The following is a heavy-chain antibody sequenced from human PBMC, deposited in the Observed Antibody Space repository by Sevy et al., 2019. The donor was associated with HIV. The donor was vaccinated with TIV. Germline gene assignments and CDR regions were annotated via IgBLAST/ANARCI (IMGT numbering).Heavy chain of an antibody. D-gene: IGHD5-12*01. Sequence: GFLRPSRATAGFTLSSYCMHRVRQAPGKGLEWVAVIWYDGSNKYYADSVKGRFTISRDNSKNTLYLQMNSLRAEDTAVYYCAGMATTHDAFDIWGQGTMVTVSS. CDR3: AGMATTHDAFDI. V-gene: IGHV3-33*01. CDR1: GFTLSSYC. CDR2: IWYDGSNK. J-gene: IGHJ3*02.